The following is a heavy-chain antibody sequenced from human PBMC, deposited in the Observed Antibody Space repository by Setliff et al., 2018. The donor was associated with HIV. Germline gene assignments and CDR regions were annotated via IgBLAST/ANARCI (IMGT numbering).Heavy chain of an antibody. V-gene: IGHV4-61*09. CDR3: ARTHYSGGSCYGFDP. Sequence: PSETLSLTCTVSGGSISSGSYYWSWIRQPAGKGLEWIGHIYTSGSTYYNPSLKSRVTISVDTSRNQFSLRLSSMTAADTAVYYCARTHYSGGSCYGFDPWGQGNLVTVSS. J-gene: IGHJ5*02. CDR1: GGSISSGSYY. D-gene: IGHD2-15*01. CDR2: IYTSGST.